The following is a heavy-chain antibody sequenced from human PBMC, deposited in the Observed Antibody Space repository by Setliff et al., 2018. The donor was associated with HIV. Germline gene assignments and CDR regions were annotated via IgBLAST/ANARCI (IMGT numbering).Heavy chain of an antibody. CDR1: GYTFNNYG. CDR2: ISTHSGYT. D-gene: IGHD5-12*01. J-gene: IGHJ4*02. V-gene: IGHV1-18*01. CDR3: ARGKTWLRFLDY. Sequence: GASVKVSCKASGYTFNNYGISWVRQAPGQGLEWMGWISTHSGYTNYAQNVQGRVTVTIDTSTSTAYMELRSLKSDDTAVYYCARGKTWLRFLDYWGQGTLVTVSS.